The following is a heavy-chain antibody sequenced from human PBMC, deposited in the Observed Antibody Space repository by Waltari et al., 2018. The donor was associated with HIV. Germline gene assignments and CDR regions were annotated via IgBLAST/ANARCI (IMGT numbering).Heavy chain of an antibody. D-gene: IGHD2-21*02. V-gene: IGHV4-61*01. CDR2: IYYSGST. CDR1: GGSVSSGSYY. J-gene: IGHJ4*02. CDR3: ARGKRLDCGGDCYAFDY. Sequence: GPGLVKPSETLSLTCTVSGGSVSSGSYYWSWIRQPPGKGLEWIGYIYYSGSTNYNPSLKSRVTISVDTSKNQFSLKLSSVTAADTAVYYCARGKRLDCGGDCYAFDYWGQGTLVTVSS.